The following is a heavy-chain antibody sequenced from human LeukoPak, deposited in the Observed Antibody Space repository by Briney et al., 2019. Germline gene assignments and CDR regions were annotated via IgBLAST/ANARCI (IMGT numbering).Heavy chain of an antibody. CDR3: ARGYDDYVWGSYRPYFDY. CDR2: TYTSGST. Sequence: SETLSLTCTVSAGSISRYYWSWIRQPAGKGLEWIGRTYTSGSTNYNPFLKSRVTMSVDTSKNQFSLKLRSVTAADTAVYYCARGYDDYVWGSYRPYFDYGGQGTLVTVSS. CDR1: AGSISRYY. D-gene: IGHD3-16*02. J-gene: IGHJ4*02. V-gene: IGHV4-4*07.